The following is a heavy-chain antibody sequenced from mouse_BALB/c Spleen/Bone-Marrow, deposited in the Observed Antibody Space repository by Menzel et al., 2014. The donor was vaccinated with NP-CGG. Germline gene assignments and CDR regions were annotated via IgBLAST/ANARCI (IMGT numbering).Heavy chain of an antibody. D-gene: IGHD1-1*01. CDR3: ARGGSSRAWFAY. CDR2: IWAGGST. CDR1: EFSLTSYG. Sequence: VQVVESGPGLVAPSQSLSITCTVSEFSLTSYGLHWVRPPPGKGLEWLGVIWAGGSTNYNSALMSRLSISKDNSKSQVFLKMNSLQTDDTAMYYCARGGSSRAWFAYWGQGTLVTVSA. J-gene: IGHJ3*01. V-gene: IGHV2-9*02.